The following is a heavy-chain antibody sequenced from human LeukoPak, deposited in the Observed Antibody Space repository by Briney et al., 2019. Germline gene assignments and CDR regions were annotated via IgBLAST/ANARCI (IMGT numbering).Heavy chain of an antibody. CDR2: ISAYNGNT. CDR1: GYTFTSHG. D-gene: IGHD5-18*01. Sequence: VASVKVSCKASGYTFTSHGISWVRQAPGQGLEWMGWISAYNGNTNYAQKLQGRVTMTTDTSTSTAYMELRSLRSDDTAVYYCARAHTAMVTGYFDYWGQGTLVTVSS. CDR3: ARAHTAMVTGYFDY. V-gene: IGHV1-18*01. J-gene: IGHJ4*02.